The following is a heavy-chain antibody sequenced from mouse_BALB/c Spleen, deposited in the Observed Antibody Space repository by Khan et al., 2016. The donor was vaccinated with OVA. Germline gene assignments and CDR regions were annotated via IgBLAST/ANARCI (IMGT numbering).Heavy chain of an antibody. D-gene: IGHD2-10*01. V-gene: IGHV2-6-7*01. J-gene: IGHJ4*01. CDR2: LWGDGST. CDR1: GYSLNGDG. CDR3: ARAYYGNCREAMDY. Sequence: QVQLKESGPGLVAPSQSLSITCTVSGYSLNGDGVKRVRQPLGKGLEWRGMLWGDGSTDYNSVLKSRLSISKDKSKSQDFLKMNSLQTDDTAMYYCARAYYGNCREAMDYWGQGTSVTVSS.